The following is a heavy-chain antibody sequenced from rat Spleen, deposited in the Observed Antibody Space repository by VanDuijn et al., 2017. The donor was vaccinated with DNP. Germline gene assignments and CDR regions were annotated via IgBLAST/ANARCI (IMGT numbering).Heavy chain of an antibody. J-gene: IGHJ2*01. D-gene: IGHD1-7*01. CDR1: GFSLTNYH. CDR3: TRHDYYFDY. Sequence: QVQLKESGPGLVQPSQTLSLTCTVSGFSLTNYHVNWVRQPPGKGLEWMGVIWTGGVTAYNSLLKSRLSIRRDISKSQVFLELHSLQPEDTGTYYCTRHDYYFDYWGQGVMVTVSS. CDR2: IWTGGVT. V-gene: IGHV2-43*01.